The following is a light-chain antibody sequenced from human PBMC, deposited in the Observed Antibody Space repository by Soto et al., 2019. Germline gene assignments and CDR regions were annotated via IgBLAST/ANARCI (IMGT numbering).Light chain of an antibody. CDR1: NSNIGSNS. V-gene: IGLV1-51*01. CDR3: GTWDSSLDAGV. CDR2: DND. J-gene: IGLJ2*01. Sequence: QSLLTQPPSVSAAPGQKVTISCSGSNSNIGSNSVSWYQQLPGTAPKLLIYDNDKRPSEIPDRFSGSRSGTSATLGIAGLQTGDEADYYCGTWDSSLDAGVVGGGTKLTVL.